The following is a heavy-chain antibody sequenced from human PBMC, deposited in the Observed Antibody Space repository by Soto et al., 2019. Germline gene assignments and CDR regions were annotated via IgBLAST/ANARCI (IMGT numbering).Heavy chain of an antibody. J-gene: IGHJ5*02. CDR2: IYYSGTT. CDR3: VRDGSKTLRDWFDP. V-gene: IGHV4-61*01. Sequence: SETLSLTCTVSGGSVSSGSYYWTWIRQPPGKGLEWLGYIYYSGTTNYNPPLKSRITISVDTSGNQFSLKLSYVTAADTAVYSCVRDGSKTLRDWFDPWGQGISVTVSS. CDR1: GGSVSSGSYY. D-gene: IGHD2-2*03.